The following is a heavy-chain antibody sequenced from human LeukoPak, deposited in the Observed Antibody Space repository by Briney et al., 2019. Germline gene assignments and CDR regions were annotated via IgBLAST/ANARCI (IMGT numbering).Heavy chain of an antibody. J-gene: IGHJ4*02. V-gene: IGHV6-1*01. CDR1: GDSVSSNSAA. CDR2: SYYRSKWYN. CDR3: TRDGIRVLDY. D-gene: IGHD1-1*01. Sequence: SQTLSLTCAISGDSVSSNSAAWNWIRQSPSRGLEWLGRSYYRSKWYNDYAVSVKSRIVINPDTSKNQFSLQLSSVTPEDTAVYYCTRDGIRVLDYWGQGILVTVSS.